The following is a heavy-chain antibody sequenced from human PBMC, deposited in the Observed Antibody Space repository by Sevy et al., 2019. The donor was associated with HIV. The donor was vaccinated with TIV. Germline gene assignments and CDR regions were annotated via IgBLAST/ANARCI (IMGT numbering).Heavy chain of an antibody. CDR3: VGPMLTYGSGWSYYDY. CDR2: INYSGNT. D-gene: IGHD6-19*01. Sequence: SETLSLTCTVSGASISDSGYYWGWIRQPPGKGLEWIASINYSGNTFYNPSLKSRVTISADMSKNQFSVQLNSVTAADTAIYYCVGPMLTYGSGWSYYDYWGQGTVVTVFS. J-gene: IGHJ4*01. CDR1: GASISDSGYY. V-gene: IGHV4-39*01.